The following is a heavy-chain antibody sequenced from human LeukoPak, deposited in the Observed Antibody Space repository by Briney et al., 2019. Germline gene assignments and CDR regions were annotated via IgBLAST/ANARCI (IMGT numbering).Heavy chain of an antibody. J-gene: IGHJ6*03. Sequence: GASVKVSCKASGYTFSVSYIHWVRQAPGQGLEWLGRINPNSGDTNYAQNFHGRVTMTRDTSITTAYMELSSLRSEDTAVYYCARGYGLMDVWGKGTTVTVSS. CDR3: ARGYGLMDV. CDR1: GYTFSVSY. CDR2: INPNSGDT. D-gene: IGHD3-10*01. V-gene: IGHV1-2*06.